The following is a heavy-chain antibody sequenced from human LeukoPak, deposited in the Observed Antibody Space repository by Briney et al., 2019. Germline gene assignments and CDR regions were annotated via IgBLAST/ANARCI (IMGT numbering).Heavy chain of an antibody. D-gene: IGHD5-24*01. Sequence: ASVKVSCKASGGTFSSYAISWVRQAPGQGLEWMGRIIPILGIANYAQKFQGRVTITADKSTSTAYMELSSLRSEDTAVYYCARDGQSGDGYNPLDYWGQGTLVTVSS. CDR2: IIPILGIA. CDR1: GGTFSSYA. J-gene: IGHJ4*02. V-gene: IGHV1-69*04. CDR3: ARDGQSGDGYNPLDY.